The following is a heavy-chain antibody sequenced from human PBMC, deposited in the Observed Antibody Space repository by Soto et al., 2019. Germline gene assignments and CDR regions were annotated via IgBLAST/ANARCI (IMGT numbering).Heavy chain of an antibody. CDR2: IGSGDT. J-gene: IGHJ3*01. Sequence: QVQLVQSGATQEKPGASVKVSCEAFGYSFDSYAYSWVRQAPGQGLEWMGRIGSGDTKYAQKLQGRVTMTTDKSTNTAYMELRSLRSDDTVLYYCARENDPYGFDLWGQGTMVTVSS. CDR3: ARENDPYGFDL. V-gene: IGHV1-18*01. CDR1: GYSFDSYA.